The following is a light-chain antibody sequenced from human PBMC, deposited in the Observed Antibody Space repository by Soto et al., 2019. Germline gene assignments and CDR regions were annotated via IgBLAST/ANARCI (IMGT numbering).Light chain of an antibody. Sequence: QSALTQPASVSGSPGQSVTISCAGTGGDVGAYDYVSWYQQHPGKAPRLMIYEVFRRPSGISNRFSGSKSGNTASLTIATLQTEDEADYYCSSYTSGSTVVFGGGTKLTVL. V-gene: IGLV2-14*01. CDR3: SSYTSGSTVV. J-gene: IGLJ3*02. CDR2: EVF. CDR1: GGDVGAYDY.